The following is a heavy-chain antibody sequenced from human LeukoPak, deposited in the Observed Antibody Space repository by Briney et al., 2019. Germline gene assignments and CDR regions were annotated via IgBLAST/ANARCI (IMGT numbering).Heavy chain of an antibody. V-gene: IGHV3-7*01. D-gene: IGHD4-11*01. CDR1: GFTFSSYW. CDR2: IKQDGSEK. Sequence: GGSLRLSCAASGFTFSSYWMSWVRQAPGKGLEWVANIKQDGSEKYYVDSVKGRFTISRDNAKNSLYLQMNSLRAEDTAVYYCARDRLDYSNYYYYMDVWGKGTTVTVSS. J-gene: IGHJ6*03. CDR3: ARDRLDYSNYYYYMDV.